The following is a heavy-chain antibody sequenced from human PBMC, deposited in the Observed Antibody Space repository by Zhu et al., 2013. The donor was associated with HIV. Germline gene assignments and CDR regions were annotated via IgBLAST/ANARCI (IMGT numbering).Heavy chain of an antibody. CDR1: GGTFSSYA. CDR3: ARATLAYCGGDCSIVGGYYYYGMDV. Sequence: QVQLVQSGAEVKKPGSSVKVSCKASGGTFSSYAISWVRQAPGQGLEWMGGIIPIFGTANYAQKFQGRVTITADKSTSTAYMELSSLRSEDTAVYYCARATLAYCGGDCSIVGGYYYYGMDVWGQGTTVTVSS. J-gene: IGHJ6*02. V-gene: IGHV1-69*06. CDR2: IIPIFGTA. D-gene: IGHD2-21*02.